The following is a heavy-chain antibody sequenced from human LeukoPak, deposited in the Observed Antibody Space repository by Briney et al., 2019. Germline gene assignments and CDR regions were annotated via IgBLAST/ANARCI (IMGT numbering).Heavy chain of an antibody. J-gene: IGHJ4*02. CDR2: IYYSGST. CDR3: ARGSVGATYFGY. D-gene: IGHD1-26*01. V-gene: IGHV4-39*07. CDR1: GGSISSSSYY. Sequence: PSETLSLTCTVSGGSISSSSYYWGWIRQPPGKGLEWIGSIYYSGSTYYNPSLKSRVTISVDTSKNQFSLKLSSVTAADTAVYYCARGSVGATYFGYWGQGTLVTVSS.